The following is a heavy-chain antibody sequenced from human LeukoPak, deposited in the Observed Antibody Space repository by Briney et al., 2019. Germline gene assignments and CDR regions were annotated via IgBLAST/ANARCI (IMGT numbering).Heavy chain of an antibody. V-gene: IGHV4-31*03. CDR1: GGSITSGDYY. CDR3: ARDRPGPFDY. Sequence: TSETLSLTCTVSGGSITSGDYYWSWIRQHPGKGLEWIGSLSYSGSTFYNPSLRSRVTISIDTSKNQFSLKLSSVTAADTAVYYCARDRPGPFDYWGQGTLVTVSS. CDR2: LSYSGST. J-gene: IGHJ4*02.